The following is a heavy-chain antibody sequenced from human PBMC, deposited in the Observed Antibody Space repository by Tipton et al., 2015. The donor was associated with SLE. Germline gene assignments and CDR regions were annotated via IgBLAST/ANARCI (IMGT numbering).Heavy chain of an antibody. Sequence: SLRLSCAASGFTFSSYSMNWVRQAPGKGLEWVSSISSSSSYIYYADSVKGRFTISRDNAKNSLYLQMNSLRAEDTAVYYCAKAILYSSSPEDYWGQGTLVTVSS. CDR1: GFTFSSYS. J-gene: IGHJ4*02. D-gene: IGHD6-6*01. CDR2: ISSSSSYI. V-gene: IGHV3-21*01. CDR3: AKAILYSSSPEDY.